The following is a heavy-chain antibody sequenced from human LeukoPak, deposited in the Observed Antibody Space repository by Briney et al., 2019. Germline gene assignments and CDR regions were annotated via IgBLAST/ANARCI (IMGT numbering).Heavy chain of an antibody. CDR3: ARVARGYSYGSQDFDY. J-gene: IGHJ4*02. CDR2: ISSSSSYI. Sequence: EGSLRLSCAASGFTFSSYSMNWVRQAPGKGLEWVSSISSSSSYIYYADSVKGRFTISRDNAKNTLYLQMNSLRAEDTAVYYCARVARGYSYGSQDFDYWGQGTLVTVSS. V-gene: IGHV3-21*01. D-gene: IGHD5-18*01. CDR1: GFTFSSYS.